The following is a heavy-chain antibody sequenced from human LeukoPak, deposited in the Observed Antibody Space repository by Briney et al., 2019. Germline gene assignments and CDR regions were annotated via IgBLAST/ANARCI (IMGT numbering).Heavy chain of an antibody. CDR3: ARRPNLTYYYGSGRYTAYAFDI. CDR2: IYYSGST. V-gene: IGHV4-61*08. D-gene: IGHD3-10*01. CDR1: GGSISSGGYY. Sequence: PSETLSLTCTVSGGSISSGGYYWSWIRQPPGKGLEWIGYIYYSGSTNYNPSLKSRVTISVDTSKNQFSLKLSSVTAADTAVYYCARRPNLTYYYGSGRYTAYAFDIWGQGTMVTVSS. J-gene: IGHJ3*02.